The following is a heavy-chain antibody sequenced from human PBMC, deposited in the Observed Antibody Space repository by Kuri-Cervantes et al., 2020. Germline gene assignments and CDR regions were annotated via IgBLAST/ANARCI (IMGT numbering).Heavy chain of an antibody. J-gene: IGHJ5*02. CDR3: ARGYLGIGWFDP. Sequence: SQTLSLTCAVYGGSFSGYYWSWIRQPPGKGLEWIGEINHSGSTNYNPSLKSRVTISVDTSKNQFSLKLSSVTAADTAVYYCARGYLGIGWFDPWGQGTLVTVSS. D-gene: IGHD7-27*01. CDR2: INHSGST. V-gene: IGHV4-34*01. CDR1: GGSFSGYY.